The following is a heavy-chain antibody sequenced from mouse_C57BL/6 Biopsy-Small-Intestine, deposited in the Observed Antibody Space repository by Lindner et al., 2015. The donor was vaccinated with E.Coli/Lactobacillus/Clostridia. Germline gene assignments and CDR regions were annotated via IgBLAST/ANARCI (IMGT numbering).Heavy chain of an antibody. D-gene: IGHD2-3*01. J-gene: IGHJ4*01. CDR3: AREDGYYAMDY. Sequence: VQLQESGAELARPGASVKLSCKASGYTFTSYGISWVKQRTGQGLEWIGEILPGSGSTNYNEKFQGKATITADTSSNTAYLQLSSLTSEDSAVYFCAREDGYYAMDYWGQGASVTVSS. V-gene: IGHV1-81*01. CDR1: GYTFTSYG. CDR2: ILPGSGST.